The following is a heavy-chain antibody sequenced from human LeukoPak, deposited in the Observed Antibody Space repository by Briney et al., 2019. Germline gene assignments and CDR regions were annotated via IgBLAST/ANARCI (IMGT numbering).Heavy chain of an antibody. V-gene: IGHV3-23*01. J-gene: IGHJ4*02. D-gene: IGHD6-6*01. CDR3: AKRVSYSSSSVYFDY. Sequence: GGPLRLSGAASGFTFSNYAMSWVRQAPGKGLEWVSGIGDSGIDTYYADSVKGRFTISKDNSRNTLYLQMNSLRAEDTAVYYCAKRVSYSSSSVYFDYWGQGTLVTVSS. CDR2: IGDSGIDT. CDR1: GFTFSNYA.